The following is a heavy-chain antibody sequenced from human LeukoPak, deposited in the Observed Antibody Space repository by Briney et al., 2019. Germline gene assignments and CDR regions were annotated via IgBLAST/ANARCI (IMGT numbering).Heavy chain of an antibody. Sequence: GGSLRLSCAASGFTFSSYSMNWVRQAPGKGLEWVSSISSSSSYIYYADSVKGRFTISRDNAKNSLYLQMNSLRAEDTAVYYCARRGATYDSSGYLLDYWGQGTLVTVSS. V-gene: IGHV3-21*01. CDR1: GFTFSSYS. CDR3: ARRGATYDSSGYLLDY. D-gene: IGHD3-22*01. CDR2: ISSSSSYI. J-gene: IGHJ4*02.